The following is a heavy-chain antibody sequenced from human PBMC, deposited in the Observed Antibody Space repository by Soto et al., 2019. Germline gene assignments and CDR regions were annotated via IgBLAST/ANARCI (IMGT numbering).Heavy chain of an antibody. CDR2: IYYSGST. Sequence: QLQLQESGPGLVKPSETLSLTCTVSGGSISSSSYYWGWIRQPPGKGLEWIGSIYYSGSTYYNPSLKSRVTISVDTSKNQFSLKLSSVTAADTAVYYCARLPMGVVAATHAFDIWGQGTMVTVSS. V-gene: IGHV4-39*01. J-gene: IGHJ3*02. CDR3: ARLPMGVVAATHAFDI. CDR1: GGSISSSSYY. D-gene: IGHD2-15*01.